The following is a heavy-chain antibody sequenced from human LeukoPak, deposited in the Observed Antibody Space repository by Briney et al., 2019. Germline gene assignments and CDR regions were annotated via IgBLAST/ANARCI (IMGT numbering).Heavy chain of an antibody. J-gene: IGHJ6*03. CDR3: ARDLRYFDWLLYSYYYYMDV. V-gene: IGHV4-59*01. D-gene: IGHD3-9*01. Sequence: SETLSLTCTVSGGSFSSYYWTWIRQPPGKGLEWIGYIDHGGSTNYNPSLRSRVSISSDTSKIQFSLELTSVIAADTAVYYCARDLRYFDWLLYSYYYYMDVWGKGTTVTVSS. CDR2: IDHGGST. CDR1: GGSFSSYY.